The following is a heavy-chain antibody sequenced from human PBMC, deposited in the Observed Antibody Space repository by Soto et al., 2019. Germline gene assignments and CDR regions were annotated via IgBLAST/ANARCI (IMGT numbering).Heavy chain of an antibody. CDR1: GGSITSGDYY. CDR2: IYYTGSS. CDR3: ARANYNFWSGYPDY. D-gene: IGHD3-3*01. J-gene: IGHJ4*02. V-gene: IGHV4-30-4*01. Sequence: SETLSLTCTVSGGSITSGDYYWSWIRQPPGKGLEWIGYIYYTGSSYYNPSLKSRLTISVDTSKNQFSLKLSSVTAADTAVYYCARANYNFWSGYPDYWGQGTLLTVSS.